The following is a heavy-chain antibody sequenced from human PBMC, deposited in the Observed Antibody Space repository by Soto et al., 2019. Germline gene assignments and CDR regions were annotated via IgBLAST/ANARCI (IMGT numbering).Heavy chain of an antibody. J-gene: IGHJ6*02. CDR2: IYSGGST. CDR3: ARDRGVSPPNYYYYGMDV. V-gene: IGHV3-53*02. CDR1: GFTVSSNY. D-gene: IGHD3-10*01. Sequence: EVQLVETGGGLIQPGGSLRLSCAASGFTVSSNYMSWVRQAPGKGLEWVSVIYSGGSTYYADSVKGRFTISRDNSKNTLYLQMNSLRAEDTAVYYGARDRGVSPPNYYYYGMDVWGQGTTVTVSS.